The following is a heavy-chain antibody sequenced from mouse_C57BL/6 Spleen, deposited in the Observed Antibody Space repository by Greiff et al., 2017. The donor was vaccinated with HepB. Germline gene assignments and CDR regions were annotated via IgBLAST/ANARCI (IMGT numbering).Heavy chain of an antibody. Sequence: VQLQQSGAELVKPGASVKLSCKASGYTFTSYWMHWVKQRPGQGLEWIGMIHPNSGSTNYNEKLKSKATLTVDKSSSTAYMQLSSLTSEDSAVYYWAIGAYYSNYEGYFDVWGTGTTVTVSS. J-gene: IGHJ1*03. V-gene: IGHV1-64*01. D-gene: IGHD2-5*01. CDR1: GYTFTSYW. CDR2: IHPNSGST. CDR3: AIGAYYSNYEGYFDV.